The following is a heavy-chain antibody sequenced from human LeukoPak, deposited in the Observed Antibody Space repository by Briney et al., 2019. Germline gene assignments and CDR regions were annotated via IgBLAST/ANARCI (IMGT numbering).Heavy chain of an antibody. CDR2: IIPIFGTA. Sequence: ASVKVSCKASGGTFSSYAISWVRQAPGQGLEWMGGIIPIFGTANYAQKFQGRVAITTDESTSTAYMELSSLRSEDTAVYYCARDRDSSGYYFDCWGQGTLVTVSS. J-gene: IGHJ4*02. D-gene: IGHD3-22*01. CDR1: GGTFSSYA. CDR3: ARDRDSSGYYFDC. V-gene: IGHV1-69*05.